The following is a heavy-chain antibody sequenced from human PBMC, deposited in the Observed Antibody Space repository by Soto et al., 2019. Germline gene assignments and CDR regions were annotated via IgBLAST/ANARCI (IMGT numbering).Heavy chain of an antibody. CDR1: GGSISRSPYS. CDR3: ARHAAARRADVVAFQV. CDR2: IFYSGNI. J-gene: IGHJ3*01. V-gene: IGHV4-39*01. D-gene: IGHD5-18*01. Sequence: QLHLQESGPGLVKPSETLSLSCIVSGGSISRSPYSWAWLRQPPGQGLEWIGTIFYSGNIYYSASPQSWVSISVGTSKEQFPLKVRFVNAADTAVYYCARHAAARRADVVAFQVWGQGTPVNVSS.